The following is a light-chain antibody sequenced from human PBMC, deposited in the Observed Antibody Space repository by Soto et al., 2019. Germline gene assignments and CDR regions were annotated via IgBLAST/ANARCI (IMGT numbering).Light chain of an antibody. J-gene: IGLJ1*01. CDR2: DVS. Sequence: QSVLTQPASVSGSPGQSITISCTGTSSDVGGYNYVSWYQQHPGKAPKFMIYDVSNRPSGVSNRFSGSKSGNTASLTISGLQAEDEAYYYCCSYTTSNTRQIVVGTGTKVTVL. V-gene: IGLV2-14*01. CDR3: CSYTTSNTRQIV. CDR1: SSDVGGYNY.